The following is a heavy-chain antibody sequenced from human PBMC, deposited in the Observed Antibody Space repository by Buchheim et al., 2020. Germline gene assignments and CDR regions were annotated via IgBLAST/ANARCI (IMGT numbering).Heavy chain of an antibody. V-gene: IGHV3-7*01. CDR3: ARDAALYYSDSSGYIDY. D-gene: IGHD3-22*01. CDR1: GFAFSRFW. Sequence: EVQLVESGGGLVQPGGSLRLSCAASGFAFSRFWMSWVRQAPGTGLEWVANIKPEGSEKNYVDSVKGRFTISRDNAKNSLYLQMTSLRAEDTAVYYCARDAALYYSDSSGYIDYWGQGTL. CDR2: IKPEGSEK. J-gene: IGHJ4*02.